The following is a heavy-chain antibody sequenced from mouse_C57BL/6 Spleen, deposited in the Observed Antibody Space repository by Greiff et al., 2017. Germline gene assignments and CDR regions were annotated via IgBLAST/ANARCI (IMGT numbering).Heavy chain of an antibody. CDR3: VGGAGTSWYCDV. V-gene: IGHV10-3*01. CDR1: GFTFNTYA. Sequence: EVQRVESGGGLVQPKGSLKLSCAASGFTFNTYAMHWVRQAPGKGLEWVARIRRKSSNSASYSAVSVKDSFTSSSDDSQSMLYLQMNNRKTEEEAVYYCVGGAGTSWYCDVWGTGTTVTVSS. D-gene: IGHD4-1*01. J-gene: IGHJ1*03. CDR2: IRRKSSNSAS.